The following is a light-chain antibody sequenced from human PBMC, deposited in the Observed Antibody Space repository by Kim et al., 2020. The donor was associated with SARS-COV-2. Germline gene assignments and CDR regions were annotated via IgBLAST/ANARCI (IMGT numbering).Light chain of an antibody. V-gene: IGKV1-39*01. CDR1: QDINNY. CDR3: QQSYGTPYT. J-gene: IGKJ2*01. CDR2: AAS. Sequence: SASFGDRVTITCRASQDINNYLNWYQQKPGKAPKLLITAASSLRSGVPSRFSGSGFGTDFTLTISSLQPEDFITYYCQQSYGTPYTFGQGTKLEI.